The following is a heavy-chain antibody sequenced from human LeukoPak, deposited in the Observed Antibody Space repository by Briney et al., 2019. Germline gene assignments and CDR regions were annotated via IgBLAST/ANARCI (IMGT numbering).Heavy chain of an antibody. D-gene: IGHD6-19*01. V-gene: IGHV4-59*08. CDR2: SHYSGSA. Sequence: SSETLSLTCTVSGGAISSYYWSWIRQSPGKGLEWIGESHYSGSANYNPSFKSRVTISVDTSNNQFSLKLSSVTAADTAVYYCATWGIAVAGTFDYWGQGTLVTVST. CDR3: ATWGIAVAGTFDY. J-gene: IGHJ4*02. CDR1: GGAISSYY.